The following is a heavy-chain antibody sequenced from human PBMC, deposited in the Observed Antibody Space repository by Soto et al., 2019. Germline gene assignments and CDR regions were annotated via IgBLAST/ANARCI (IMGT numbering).Heavy chain of an antibody. V-gene: IGHV4-30-2*01. CDR1: GDSISSGLYS. CDR2: IYHTGNT. CDR3: ARGQFRYFAH. Sequence: SETLSLTCGVSGDSISSGLYSWSWIRQPPGGGLEWIGYIYHTGNTYYNPSLKRRVTISVDTSKNQFSLKLTSLSAADTAVYYCARGQFRYFAHWGQGSQVTVSS. J-gene: IGHJ4*02.